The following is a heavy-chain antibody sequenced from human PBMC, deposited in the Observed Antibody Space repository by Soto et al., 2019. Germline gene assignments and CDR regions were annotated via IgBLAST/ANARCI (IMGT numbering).Heavy chain of an antibody. CDR3: AGQYRSYYYYYMDV. Sequence: SETLSLTCTVSGGSISSGGYYWSWTRQHPGKGLEWIGYIYYSGSTYYNPSLKSRVTISVDTSKNQFSLKLSSVTAADTAVYYCAGQYRSYYYYYMDVWGKGTTVTVSS. J-gene: IGHJ6*03. D-gene: IGHD3-16*02. CDR1: GGSISSGGYY. CDR2: IYYSGST. V-gene: IGHV4-31*03.